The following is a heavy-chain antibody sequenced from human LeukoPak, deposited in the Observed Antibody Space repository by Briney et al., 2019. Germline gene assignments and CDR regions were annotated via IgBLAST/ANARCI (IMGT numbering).Heavy chain of an antibody. CDR3: ARIRFGNYYYYGMDV. V-gene: IGHV1-2*02. Sequence: GASVKVSCKASGYSFSNYGISWVRQAPGQGLEWMGWINPNSGGTNYAQKFQGRVTMTRDTSISTAYMELSRLRSDDTAVYYCARIRFGNYYYYGMDVWGQGTTVTVSS. CDR1: GYSFSNYG. D-gene: IGHD3-10*01. J-gene: IGHJ6*02. CDR2: INPNSGGT.